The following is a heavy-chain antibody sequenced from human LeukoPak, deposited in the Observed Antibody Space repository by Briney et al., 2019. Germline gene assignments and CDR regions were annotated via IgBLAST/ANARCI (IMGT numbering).Heavy chain of an antibody. J-gene: IGHJ5*02. Sequence: PGGSLRLSCAASGFTFRTFAMHWVRQSPGKGLEWVAVIQSDGGDKYYTESVKGRFTASRDNSKDTLYLQMNSLRAEDTAVYYCATGHCSGWNCWFDPWGQGTLVTVSS. CDR2: IQSDGGDK. CDR3: ATGHCSGWNCWFDP. V-gene: IGHV3-30*02. D-gene: IGHD6-19*01. CDR1: GFTFRTFA.